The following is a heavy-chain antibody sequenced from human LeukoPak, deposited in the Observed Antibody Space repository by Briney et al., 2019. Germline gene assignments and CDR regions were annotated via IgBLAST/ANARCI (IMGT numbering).Heavy chain of an antibody. CDR2: IYTSGST. CDR1: GGSISSGSYY. Sequence: SQTLSLTCTVSGGSISSGSYYWSWIRQPAGKGLEWIGRIYTSGSTNYNPSLKSRVTISVDTSKNQFSLKLSSVTAADTAVYYCAREKSGVRYYYYYMDVWGKGTTVTVSS. J-gene: IGHJ6*03. CDR3: AREKSGVRYYYYYMDV. D-gene: IGHD2-21*01. V-gene: IGHV4-61*02.